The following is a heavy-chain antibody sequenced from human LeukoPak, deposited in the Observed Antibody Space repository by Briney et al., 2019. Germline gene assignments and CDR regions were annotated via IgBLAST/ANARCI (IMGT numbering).Heavy chain of an antibody. D-gene: IGHD3-10*01. Sequence: SETLSLTCTVSGGSISNHYWSWIRQPAGKRLEWLGRIYSSGSTNYNPSLESRVTVSVDTSKNQFSLKLSSVTAADTAVYYCAREHMVRGVINRWGQGALVTVSS. CDR1: GGSISNHY. CDR3: AREHMVRGVINR. J-gene: IGHJ4*02. CDR2: IYSSGST. V-gene: IGHV4-4*07.